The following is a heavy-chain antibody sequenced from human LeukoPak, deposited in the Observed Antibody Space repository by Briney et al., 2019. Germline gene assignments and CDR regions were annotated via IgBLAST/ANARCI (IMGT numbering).Heavy chain of an antibody. CDR3: AKAETVTQRGYFGY. CDR2: ISDDGGNK. D-gene: IGHD4-17*01. Sequence: GGSLRLSCAASGFTFSNYGMHWVRQAPGKGLEWVAVISDDGGNKYFADSVKGRFTISRDNSKNTLSLQMNSLRAEDTAVYYCAKAETVTQRGYFGYWGQGTLVTVSS. CDR1: GFTFSNYG. V-gene: IGHV3-30*18. J-gene: IGHJ4*02.